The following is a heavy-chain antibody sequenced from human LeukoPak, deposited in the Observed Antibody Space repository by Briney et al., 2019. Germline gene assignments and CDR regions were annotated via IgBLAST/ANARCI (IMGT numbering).Heavy chain of an antibody. CDR1: GFSFSVYG. J-gene: IGHJ4*02. V-gene: IGHV3-30*02. Sequence: GGSLSLSCTASGFSFSVYGLHWVRQAPGKGLEWVAFIRYDGSDKHCADSVKGRFTISRDNSKNTLYLQMNSLRREDTAVYFCAKEGGYYFDYWGQGTLVTVSS. CDR2: IRYDGSDK. D-gene: IGHD5-12*01. CDR3: AKEGGYYFDY.